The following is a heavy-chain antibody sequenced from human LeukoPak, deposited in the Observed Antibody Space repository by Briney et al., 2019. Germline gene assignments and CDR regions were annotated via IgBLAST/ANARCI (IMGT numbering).Heavy chain of an antibody. CDR1: GFTFSSYT. V-gene: IGHV3-21*01. Sequence: TGGSLRLSCAASGFTFSSYTMNWVRQAPGKGLEWVSSIGGSSRYIYYADSVKGRFTISRDNAKNSLYLQMNSLRAEDTAVYYCAGAVVTARVDYWGQGTLVTVSS. CDR2: IGGSSRYI. D-gene: IGHD2-21*02. J-gene: IGHJ4*02. CDR3: AGAVVTARVDY.